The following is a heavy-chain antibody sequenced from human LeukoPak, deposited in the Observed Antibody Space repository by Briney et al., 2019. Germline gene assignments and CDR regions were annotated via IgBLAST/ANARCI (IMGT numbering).Heavy chain of an antibody. CDR1: GYTFTSYD. D-gene: IGHD4-17*01. V-gene: IGHV1-8*01. J-gene: IGHJ4*02. CDR3: ARESADCGDYGPRFPHNPMGY. Sequence: GASVKVSCKASGYTFTSYDINWVRQATGQGLEWMGWMNPNSGNTGYAQKFQGRVTMTRNTSISTAYMELRSLRSDDTAVYYCARESADCGDYGPRFPHNPMGYWGQGTLVTVSS. CDR2: MNPNSGNT.